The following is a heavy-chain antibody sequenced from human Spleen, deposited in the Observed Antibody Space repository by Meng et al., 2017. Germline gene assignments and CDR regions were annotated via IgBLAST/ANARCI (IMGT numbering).Heavy chain of an antibody. D-gene: IGHD5-18*01. V-gene: IGHV4-39*07. CDR1: GGSISSSTYY. J-gene: IGHJ4*02. Sequence: SETLSLTCTVSGGSISSSTYYWGWIRQPPGKGLEWIGSISYSGNTYYNPSLKSRVTISLDTSKNQFSLRLTSVTAADTAVYYCARDSAYSYDFDYWGQGTLVTVSS. CDR2: ISYSGNT. CDR3: ARDSAYSYDFDY.